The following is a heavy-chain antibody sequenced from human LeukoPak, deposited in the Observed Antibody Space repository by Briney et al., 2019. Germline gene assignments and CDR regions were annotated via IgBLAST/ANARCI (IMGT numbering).Heavy chain of an antibody. CDR2: IYSGGST. V-gene: IGHV3-66*01. D-gene: IGHD3-10*01. CDR3: ARDRVPYGSGSPNWFDP. CDR1: GFTVSSNY. Sequence: GGSLRLSCAASGFTVSSNYMSWVRQAPGKGLEWVSVIYSGGSTYYADSVKGRFTISRDNSKNTLYLQMNSLRAEDTAVYYCARDRVPYGSGSPNWFDPWGQGTLVTVSS. J-gene: IGHJ5*02.